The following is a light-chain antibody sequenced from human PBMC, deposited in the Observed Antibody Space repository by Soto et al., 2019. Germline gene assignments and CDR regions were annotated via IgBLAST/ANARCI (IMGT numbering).Light chain of an antibody. CDR3: CSYAGSSTHVV. CDR2: EGS. V-gene: IGLV2-23*01. CDR1: SSDVGSYHL. J-gene: IGLJ2*01. Sequence: QSVLTQPASVSGSPGQSITISCTGTSSDVGSYHLVSWYQQHPGKAPKLMIYEGSKRPSGVSNRFSGSKSGNTASLTISGLQAEDEADYCCCSYAGSSTHVVFGGGTKLPVL.